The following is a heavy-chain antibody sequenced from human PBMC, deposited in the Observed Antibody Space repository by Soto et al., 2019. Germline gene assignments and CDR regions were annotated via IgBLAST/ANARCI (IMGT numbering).Heavy chain of an antibody. Sequence: SETLSLTCAVYGGSFSGYYWSWIRQPPGKGLEWIGEINHSGSTNYNPSLKSRVTISVDTSKNQFSLKLSSVTAADTAVYYCARWVVPAAPKKNSFDYWGQGTLVTVSS. J-gene: IGHJ4*02. CDR2: INHSGST. CDR3: ARWVVPAAPKKNSFDY. D-gene: IGHD2-2*01. V-gene: IGHV4-34*01. CDR1: GGSFSGYY.